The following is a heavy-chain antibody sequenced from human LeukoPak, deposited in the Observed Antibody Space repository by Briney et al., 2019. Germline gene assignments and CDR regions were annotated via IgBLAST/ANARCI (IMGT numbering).Heavy chain of an antibody. J-gene: IGHJ4*02. Sequence: PGRSRRLSCAASGFTFSSYGMHWVRQAPGKGLEWVAVIWYDGGNKYYADSVKGRFTISRDNSKNTLYLQMNRLRAEDTAVYYCAREAGGVTYTYAYFDYWGQGNLGTVSS. D-gene: IGHD2-21*02. CDR2: IWYDGGNK. CDR3: AREAGGVTYTYAYFDY. CDR1: GFTFSSYG. V-gene: IGHV3-33*01.